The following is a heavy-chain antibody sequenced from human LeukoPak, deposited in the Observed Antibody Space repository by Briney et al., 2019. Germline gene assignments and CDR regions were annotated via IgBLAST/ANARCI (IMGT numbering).Heavy chain of an antibody. CDR3: ARDSSDGGTSSYRQSDY. CDR1: GFNFISSW. Sequence: PGGSLRLSCAASGFNFISSWMNWVRQAPGKGPEWVANMKQDGSEKFYMDSVKGRFTISRDNANNSLYLQMNNLSAEDTAVYYCARDSSDGGTSSYRQSDYWGQGTLVTVSS. V-gene: IGHV3-7*01. J-gene: IGHJ4*02. CDR2: MKQDGSEK. D-gene: IGHD3-16*02.